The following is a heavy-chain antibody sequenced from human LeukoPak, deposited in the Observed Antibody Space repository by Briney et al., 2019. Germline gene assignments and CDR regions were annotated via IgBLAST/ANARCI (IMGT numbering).Heavy chain of an antibody. J-gene: IGHJ5*02. V-gene: IGHV4-34*01. CDR2: INHSGST. Sequence: SETLSLTYADYGGSFSGYYRSWIRQPPGKGLEWIREINHSGSTNYNPSLKSRVTISVDTSKNQFSLNLISVTAADTAVYYCARDSGTTGEVKFDPWGQGTLVTVSS. CDR1: GGSFSGYY. D-gene: IGHD3-10*01. CDR3: ARDSGTTGEVKFDP.